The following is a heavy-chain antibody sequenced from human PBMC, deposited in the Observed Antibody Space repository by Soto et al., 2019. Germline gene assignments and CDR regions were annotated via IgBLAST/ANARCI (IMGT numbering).Heavy chain of an antibody. J-gene: IGHJ6*02. CDR2: TSYDGTNE. V-gene: IGHV3-30-3*01. D-gene: IGHD2-2*01. CDR3: ARDRADHRLLYYYHYYGMDV. CDR1: GFTFSSYD. Sequence: GGSLRLSCAASGFTFSSYDMHWVRQAPGKGLEWVAATSYDGTNEYHGSSMKGRFTISRDKSKNTLYLQMNSLRAEDTAVYYCARDRADHRLLYYYHYYGMDVWGQGTTVTVSS.